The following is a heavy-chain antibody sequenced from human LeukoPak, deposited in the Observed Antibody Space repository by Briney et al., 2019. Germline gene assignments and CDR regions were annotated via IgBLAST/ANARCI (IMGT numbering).Heavy chain of an antibody. CDR3: AKGDRMVRGVIDY. CDR1: GFTFSSYG. V-gene: IGHV3-30*18. Sequence: PGRSLRLSCAAPGFTFSSYGMHWVRQAPGKGLEWVAVISYDGSNKYYADSVKGRFTISRDNSKNTLYLQMNSLRAEDTAVYYCAKGDRMVRGVIDYWGQGTLVTVSS. D-gene: IGHD3-10*01. CDR2: ISYDGSNK. J-gene: IGHJ4*02.